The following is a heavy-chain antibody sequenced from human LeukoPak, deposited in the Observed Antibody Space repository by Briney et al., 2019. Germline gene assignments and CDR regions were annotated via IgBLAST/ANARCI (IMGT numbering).Heavy chain of an antibody. V-gene: IGHV3-7*04. CDR3: ARGGAY. CDR1: GFTFSNAW. J-gene: IGHJ4*02. D-gene: IGHD3-10*01. CDR2: IKQGGSEK. Sequence: GGSLRLSCAASGFTFSNAWMSWVRLAPGKGLEWVANIKQGGSEKYYLDSVKGRFTISRDNAKNSLYLQMNSLRAEDTAIYYCARGGAYWGQGTLVTVSS.